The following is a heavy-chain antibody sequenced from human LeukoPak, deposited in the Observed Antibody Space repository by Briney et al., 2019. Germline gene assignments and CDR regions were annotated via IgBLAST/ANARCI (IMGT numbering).Heavy chain of an antibody. CDR1: GFTFSSYC. D-gene: IGHD3-16*01. CDR3: AKGSTVLSGS. Sequence: GGSLRLSCAASGFTFSSYCMHWVRQAPGKGLEWGAVISYDGSNKYYADSVKGRLTISRDNSKNRLYLQLNSLRDEATAVYSCAKGSTVLSGSWRQGTMVTVS. CDR2: ISYDGSNK. J-gene: IGHJ4*02. V-gene: IGHV3-30*18.